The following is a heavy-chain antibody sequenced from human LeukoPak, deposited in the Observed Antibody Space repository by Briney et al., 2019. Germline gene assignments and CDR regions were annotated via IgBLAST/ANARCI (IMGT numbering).Heavy chain of an antibody. CDR1: GFTFSSYW. Sequence: PGGSLRLSCAASGFTFSSYWMHWVRHAPGKGLVWVSRINSDGSSTNYADSVKGRFTISRDNAKNTLYLHMNSLRAEDTAVYYCARASKSYYNVDYYYYMDVWGKGTTVTISS. CDR3: ARASKSYYNVDYYYYMDV. J-gene: IGHJ6*03. CDR2: INSDGSST. D-gene: IGHD3-10*01. V-gene: IGHV3-74*01.